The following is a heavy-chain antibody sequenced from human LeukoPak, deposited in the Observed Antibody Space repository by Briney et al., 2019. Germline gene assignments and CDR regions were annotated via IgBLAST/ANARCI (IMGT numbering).Heavy chain of an antibody. V-gene: IGHV3-64*01. CDR2: ISSNVGST. CDR3: ARDLRLKELAYCGGDCLDY. D-gene: IGHD2-21*02. Sequence: PLGSLRLSCAASGFTFSNYAMHWGRQAPGKGLEYVSAISSNVGSTYSANSVKGRFTISRDNSKNTLYLQMGSLRAEDMAVYYCARDLRLKELAYCGGDCLDYWGQGTLVTVSS. J-gene: IGHJ4*02. CDR1: GFTFSNYA.